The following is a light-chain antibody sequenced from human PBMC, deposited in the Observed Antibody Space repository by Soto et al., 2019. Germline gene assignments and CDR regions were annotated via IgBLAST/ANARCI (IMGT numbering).Light chain of an antibody. CDR3: QQSYGIYPT. V-gene: IGKV1-39*01. J-gene: IGKJ1*01. Sequence: DIQMTQSPSSLSASVGDRVTITCRASQSVTSSLNWYQLKPGKAPKFLIYATSHLQPGVPSRFSGSGSGTEFTLTISSLHSDDFATYYCQQSYGIYPTFGQGTKVEV. CDR1: QSVTSS. CDR2: ATS.